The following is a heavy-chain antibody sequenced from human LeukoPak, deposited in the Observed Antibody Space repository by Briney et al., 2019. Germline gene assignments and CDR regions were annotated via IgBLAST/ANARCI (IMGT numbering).Heavy chain of an antibody. D-gene: IGHD1-26*01. CDR3: ARWGSGSPYYFDY. Sequence: GGSLRLSCAASGFTFSSYWMHWVRQAPGKGLVWVSRINSDGSSTSYADSVKGRFTISRDNAKNSLYLQMNSLRAEDTAVYYCARWGSGSPYYFDYWGQGTLVTVSS. CDR2: INSDGSST. J-gene: IGHJ4*02. CDR1: GFTFSSYW. V-gene: IGHV3-74*01.